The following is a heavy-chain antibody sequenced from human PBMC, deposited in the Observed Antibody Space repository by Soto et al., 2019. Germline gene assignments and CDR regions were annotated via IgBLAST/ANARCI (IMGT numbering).Heavy chain of an antibody. J-gene: IGHJ6*02. V-gene: IGHV1-3*01. CDR3: ASGWPTENYYYGMDV. Sequence: ASVKVSCKASGYTFTSYAMHWVRQAPGQRLEWMGWINAGNGNTKYSQKFQGRVTITRDTSASTAYMELSSLRSEDTAVYYCASGWPTENYYYGMDVWGQGTTVTVSS. D-gene: IGHD4-4*01. CDR1: GYTFTSYA. CDR2: INAGNGNT.